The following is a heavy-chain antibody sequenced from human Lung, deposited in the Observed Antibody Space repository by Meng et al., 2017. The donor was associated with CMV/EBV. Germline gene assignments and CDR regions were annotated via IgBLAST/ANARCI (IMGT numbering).Heavy chain of an antibody. CDR2: INHSGST. CDR1: YD. Sequence: YDWSWIRQPPGKGLEWIGEINHSGSTNYNPSLKSRVAISVGTSKNQFSLKLSSVTAADTAVYYCARLSHKYCSGGSCYSQPRYFDYWGQGTLVTVSS. J-gene: IGHJ4*02. CDR3: ARLSHKYCSGGSCYSQPRYFDY. D-gene: IGHD2-15*01. V-gene: IGHV4-34*01.